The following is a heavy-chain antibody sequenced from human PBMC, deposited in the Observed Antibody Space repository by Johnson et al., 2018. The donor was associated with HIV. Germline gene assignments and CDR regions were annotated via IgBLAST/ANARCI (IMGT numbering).Heavy chain of an antibody. J-gene: IGHJ3*02. V-gene: IGHV3-30-3*01. CDR3: ITAKWLLGAFDI. Sequence: QMLLVESGGGVVQPGRSLRLSCAASGFTFSSYAMHWVRQAPGKGLEWVAVISYDGSNKYYADSVKGRFTISRDNSKNTRYLQMNSLKTEDTAVYYCITAKWLLGAFDIWGQGTMVTVSS. CDR1: GFTFSSYA. CDR2: ISYDGSNK. D-gene: IGHD3-22*01.